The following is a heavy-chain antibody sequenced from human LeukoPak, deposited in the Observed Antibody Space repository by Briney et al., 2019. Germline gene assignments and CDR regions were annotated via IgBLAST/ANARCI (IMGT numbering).Heavy chain of an antibody. CDR2: ISGSGGCT. V-gene: IGHV3-23*01. CDR3: AKGFILRGTRGLDY. Sequence: GGSLRLSCAASGFTFSSYAMSWARQAPGKGLEWVSAISGSGGCTYYADSVKGRFTISRDNSKNTLYLQMNSLRAEDTAVYYCAKGFILRGTRGLDYWGQGTLVTVSS. J-gene: IGHJ4*02. CDR1: GFTFSSYA. D-gene: IGHD3-16*01.